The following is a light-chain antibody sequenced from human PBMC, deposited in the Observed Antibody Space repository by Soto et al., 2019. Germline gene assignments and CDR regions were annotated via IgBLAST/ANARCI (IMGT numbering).Light chain of an antibody. J-gene: IGKJ1*01. CDR1: QSVGNN. V-gene: IGKV3-15*01. Sequence: ETVMTQSPATLSVSPGERATLSCRASQSVGNNVAWCRQKPGQAPRLLIYGASTRATGVPARFSGSGSGTEFTLTISSLQSEDFAVYYCQQYNKWPPWTFGQGTKVDIK. CDR2: GAS. CDR3: QQYNKWPPWT.